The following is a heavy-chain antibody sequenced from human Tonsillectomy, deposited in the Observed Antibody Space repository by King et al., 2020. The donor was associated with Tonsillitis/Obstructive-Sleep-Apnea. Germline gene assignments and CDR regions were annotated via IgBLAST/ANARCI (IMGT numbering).Heavy chain of an antibody. CDR1: GGSISSYY. CDR2: IYYSGST. CDR3: ARCWQQGQAFDI. V-gene: IGHV4-59*08. J-gene: IGHJ3*02. D-gene: IGHD6-13*01. Sequence: QLQESGPGLVKPSETLSLTCTVSGGSISSYYWSWIRQPPGKGLEWIGYIYYSGSTNYNPSLKSRVTISVDTSKNQFSLKLSSVTAADTAVYYCARCWQQGQAFDIWGQGTMVTVSS.